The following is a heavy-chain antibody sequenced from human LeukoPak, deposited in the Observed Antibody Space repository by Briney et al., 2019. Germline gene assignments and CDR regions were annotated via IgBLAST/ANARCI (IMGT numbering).Heavy chain of an antibody. CDR1: IDSFSNYH. J-gene: IGHJ4*02. Sequence: SETLSLTCAVYIDSFSNYHWNWIRQTPAKGMEWIGEVNESGGTNISPSLKSRVTISVDTSKNQFSLKLSSVTAADTAIYYCARNGDDSSDYYYFDYWGQGTLVTVSS. V-gene: IGHV4-34*01. CDR3: ARNGDDSSDYYYFDY. D-gene: IGHD3-22*01. CDR2: VNESGGT.